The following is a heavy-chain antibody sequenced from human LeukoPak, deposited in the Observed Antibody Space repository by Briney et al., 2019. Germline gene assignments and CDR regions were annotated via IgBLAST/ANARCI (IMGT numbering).Heavy chain of an antibody. J-gene: IGHJ4*02. D-gene: IGHD1-26*01. Sequence: GGSLRLSCAASGFTFSSYAMSWVRQAPGKGLEWVSAISGSGGSTYYADSVKGRFTISRDNSKNTLCLQMNSLRAEDTAVYYCAKDQWELLSFDYWGQGTLVTVSS. CDR2: ISGSGGST. CDR3: AKDQWELLSFDY. V-gene: IGHV3-23*01. CDR1: GFTFSSYA.